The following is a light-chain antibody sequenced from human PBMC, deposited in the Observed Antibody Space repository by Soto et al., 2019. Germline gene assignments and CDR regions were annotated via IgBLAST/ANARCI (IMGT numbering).Light chain of an antibody. J-gene: IGKJ4*01. CDR1: LSISNN. V-gene: IGKV3-15*01. CDR3: QQYNEWPLT. Sequence: VMTQCPATLSVSPGERATLSCRASLSISNNLAWYQQKPGQAPMLLIYSASTRATAIPARFSGSASGTESTLTISSLQSEDFADYYCQQYNEWPLTFGGGTKVETK. CDR2: SAS.